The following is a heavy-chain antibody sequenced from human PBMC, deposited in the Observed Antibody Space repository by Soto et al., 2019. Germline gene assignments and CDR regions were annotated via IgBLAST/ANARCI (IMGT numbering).Heavy chain of an antibody. Sequence: ASVKVSCKASGYRSTSYTMHWVRQAPGQRLEWMGWINTGNGNTEYSQRFQGRVTITRDTTASTAYMELSSLRSEDTAVYYCARADCSSTTCSLGFDPWGQGTLVTVSS. V-gene: IGHV1-3*04. CDR3: ARADCSSTTCSLGFDP. CDR2: INTGNGNT. J-gene: IGHJ5*02. D-gene: IGHD2-2*01. CDR1: GYRSTSYT.